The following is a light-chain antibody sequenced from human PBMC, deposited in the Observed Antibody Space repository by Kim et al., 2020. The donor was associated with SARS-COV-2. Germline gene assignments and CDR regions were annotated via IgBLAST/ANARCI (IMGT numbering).Light chain of an antibody. CDR1: ISNIGNNF. CDR2: YNH. J-gene: IGLJ3*02. V-gene: IGLV1-51*01. Sequence: GQKVTLSCSVSISNIGNNFFSWYQQLPGTAPKRLLYYNHKRPSGIPDLFSGSESGTSATLGITGLQTGDKADYYYGTWDTSLSACVFGGWTQLTVL. CDR3: GTWDTSLSACV.